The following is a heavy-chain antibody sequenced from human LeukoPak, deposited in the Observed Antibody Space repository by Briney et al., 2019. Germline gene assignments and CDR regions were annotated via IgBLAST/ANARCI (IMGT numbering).Heavy chain of an antibody. V-gene: IGHV4-30-4*01. CDR1: GGSISSADYY. CDR3: ARVHWTYYFDY. J-gene: IGHJ4*02. Sequence: SQTLSLTCTVSGGSISSADYYWSWLRQPPGKGLEWIGYIYYTGSTYYNPSLKSRLTISIDTSKNQFSLKLSSVTAADTAVYYCARVHWTYYFDYWGQGALVTVSS. CDR2: IYYTGST. D-gene: IGHD1-1*01.